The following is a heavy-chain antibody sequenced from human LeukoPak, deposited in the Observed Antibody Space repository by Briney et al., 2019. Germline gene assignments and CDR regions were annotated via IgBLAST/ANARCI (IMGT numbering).Heavy chain of an antibody. V-gene: IGHV3-30*02. Sequence: GGSLRLSCGASGFVFDDYDMHWVRQAPGKGLEWVAFIRSDGYHTYYTDSLKGRFIITRDNFKITLYLQMNSLRLEDMAVYYCAKPSGSGVDYWGRGTRVTVSS. J-gene: IGHJ4*02. CDR3: AKPSGSGVDY. CDR2: IRSDGYHT. CDR1: GFVFDDYD. D-gene: IGHD1-26*01.